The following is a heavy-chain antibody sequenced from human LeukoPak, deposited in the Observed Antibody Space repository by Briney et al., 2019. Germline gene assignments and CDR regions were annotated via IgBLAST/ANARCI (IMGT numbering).Heavy chain of an antibody. V-gene: IGHV1-8*03. CDR2: MNPNSGNT. CDR3: ARGSFGRWYDSSGYYGY. D-gene: IGHD3-22*01. J-gene: IGHJ4*02. CDR1: GYTFTSYD. Sequence: SSVKVSCKASGYTFTSYDINWVRQATGQGLEWMGWMNPNSGNTGYAQKFQGRVTITRNTSISTAYMELSSLRSEDTAVYYCARGSFGRWYDSSGYYGYWGQGTLVTVSS.